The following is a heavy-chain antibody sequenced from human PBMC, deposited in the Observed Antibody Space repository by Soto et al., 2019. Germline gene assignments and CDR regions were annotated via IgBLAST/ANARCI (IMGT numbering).Heavy chain of an antibody. CDR3: ARGGGSGGIRYYYYMDV. J-gene: IGHJ6*03. CDR1: GGSFSGYY. D-gene: IGHD2-15*01. V-gene: IGHV4-34*01. CDR2: INHSGST. Sequence: SETLSLTCAVYGGSFSGYYWSWIRQPPGKGLEWIGEINHSGSTNYNPSLKSRVTISVDTSKNQFSLKLSSVTAADTAVYYCARGGGSGGIRYYYYMDVWGKGTTVTVSS.